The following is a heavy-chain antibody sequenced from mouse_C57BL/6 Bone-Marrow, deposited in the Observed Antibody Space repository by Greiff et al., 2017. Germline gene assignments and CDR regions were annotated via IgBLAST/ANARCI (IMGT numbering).Heavy chain of an antibody. V-gene: IGHV1-5*01. CDR3: TAPMVRGWFAY. CDR1: GYTFTSYW. Sequence: EVQLQQSGTVLARPGASVKMSCKTSGYTFTSYWMHWVKQRPGQGLEWIGAIYPGNSDTSYNQQFKGKAKLTAVTSASTAYMELSSLTNEDSAVYYCTAPMVRGWFAYWGQGTLVTVSA. D-gene: IGHD2-2*01. CDR2: IYPGNSDT. J-gene: IGHJ3*01.